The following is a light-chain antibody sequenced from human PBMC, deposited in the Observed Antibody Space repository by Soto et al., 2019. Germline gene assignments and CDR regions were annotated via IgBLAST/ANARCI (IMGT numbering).Light chain of an antibody. CDR3: RSFDSSMSVV. CDR2: GNT. CDR1: SSNIGAGYD. Sequence: QSVLTQPPSVSGAPGQSVTISCTGSSSNIGAGYDVHWYQQLPGRAPKLLIYGNTNRPSGVPDRFSGSKSGTSASLAITGLQAEDEADYYCRSFDSSMSVVFGGGTKLTVL. V-gene: IGLV1-40*01. J-gene: IGLJ2*01.